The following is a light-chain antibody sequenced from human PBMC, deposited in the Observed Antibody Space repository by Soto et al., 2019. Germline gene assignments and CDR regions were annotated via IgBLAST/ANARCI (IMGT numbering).Light chain of an antibody. CDR1: KTINRIN. CDR2: RTS. V-gene: IGKV3-20*01. CDR3: QQYGSSPIT. Sequence: EIVLTQSPGNLSLSPGERAPLSCKAGKTINRINVAWYQQKLGKAPRFLIYRTSDRANGIPGRFSGSGSGTDFTLTISRLEPEDFAIYYCQQYGSSPITFGQGTRLEFK. J-gene: IGKJ5*01.